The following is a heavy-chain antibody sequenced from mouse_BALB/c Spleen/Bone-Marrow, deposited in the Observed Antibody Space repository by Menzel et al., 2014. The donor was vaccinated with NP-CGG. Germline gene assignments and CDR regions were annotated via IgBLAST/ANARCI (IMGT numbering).Heavy chain of an antibody. CDR1: GFNIKDTY. CDR2: IDPANGNA. D-gene: IGHD2-3*01. J-gene: IGHJ2*01. V-gene: IGHV14-3*02. CDR3: AIYFYFDY. Sequence: EVKLMESGAELVKPGASVRLSCTASGFNIKDTYMHWVKPRPDQGLEWIGRIDPANGNAKHDPKFQGKAAITADTSSNTTYLQLSSLTSEDTAVYYCAIYFYFDYWGQGTTLTVSS.